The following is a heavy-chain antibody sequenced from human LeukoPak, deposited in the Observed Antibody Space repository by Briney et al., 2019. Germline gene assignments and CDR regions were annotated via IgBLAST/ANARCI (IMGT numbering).Heavy chain of an antibody. J-gene: IGHJ4*02. CDR2: ISAYNGNT. V-gene: IGHV1-18*01. Sequence: ASVKVSCKASGYTFTSYGISWVRQAPGQGLEWMGWISAYNGNTNYAQKLQGRVTMTTDTSTSTAYMELRSLRSDDTAVYYCARLKRGYSYGAHFDYWGQGTLVTVSS. CDR3: ARLKRGYSYGAHFDY. CDR1: GYTFTSYG. D-gene: IGHD5-18*01.